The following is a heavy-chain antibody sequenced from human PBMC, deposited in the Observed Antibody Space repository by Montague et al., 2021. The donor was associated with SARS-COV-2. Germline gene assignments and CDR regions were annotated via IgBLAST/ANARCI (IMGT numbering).Heavy chain of an antibody. CDR2: VCNTGST. V-gene: IGHV4-61*05. Sequence: SETLSLTCSVSGDSISSHGYYWGWIRQPPGKGLDWIGNVCNTGSTCYNTSLKSRLTISGDRTKNEFSLKMMSVTAADTAVYYCVRVAGLILTDPFDYWGQGTLVTVSS. CDR1: GDSISSHGYY. CDR3: VRVAGLILTDPFDY. J-gene: IGHJ4*02. D-gene: IGHD3-9*01.